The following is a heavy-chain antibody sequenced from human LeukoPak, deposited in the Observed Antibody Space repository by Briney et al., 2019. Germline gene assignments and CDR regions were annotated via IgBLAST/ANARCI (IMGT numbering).Heavy chain of an antibody. V-gene: IGHV3-74*01. Sequence: GGSLRLSCAASGFNFSSYWMHWVRQAPGKGLVWVSRIYSDGSRTDYADSVKGRFTISGDNAKNTLYLQMNSLRDEDTAVYYCARSGRGGAFDIWGQGTRVTVSS. CDR3: ARSGRGGAFDI. D-gene: IGHD1-26*01. CDR2: IYSDGSRT. CDR1: GFNFSSYW. J-gene: IGHJ3*02.